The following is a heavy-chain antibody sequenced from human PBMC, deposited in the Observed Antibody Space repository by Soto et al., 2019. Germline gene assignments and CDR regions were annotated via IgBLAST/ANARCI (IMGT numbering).Heavy chain of an antibody. V-gene: IGHV1-2*02. D-gene: IGHD3-10*01. CDR3: ARDSWYYGSGSNGFDP. CDR2: INPNSGGT. CDR1: GYTFTGYY. J-gene: IGHJ5*02. Sequence: QVQLVQSGAEVKKPGASVKVSCKASGYTFTGYYMHWVRQAPGQGLEWLGWINPNSGGTNYAQKFQGRVTMTRDTSISTAYMELRRLRSDATAVYYCARDSWYYGSGSNGFDPWGQGTLVTVSS.